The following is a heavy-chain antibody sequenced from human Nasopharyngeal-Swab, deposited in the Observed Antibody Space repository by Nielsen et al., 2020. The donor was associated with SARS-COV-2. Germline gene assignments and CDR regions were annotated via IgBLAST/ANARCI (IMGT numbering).Heavy chain of an antibody. CDR3: TTVWGVVGATPFDY. D-gene: IGHD1-26*01. CDR2: IYSGGSST. V-gene: IGHV3-23*03. CDR1: GFTFSSYA. Sequence: GESLKISCAASGFTFSSYAMSWVRQAPGKGLEWVSVIYSGGSSTYYADSVKGRFTISRDNSKNTLYLQMNSLRAEDTAVYYCTTVWGVVGATPFDYWGQGTLVTVSS. J-gene: IGHJ4*02.